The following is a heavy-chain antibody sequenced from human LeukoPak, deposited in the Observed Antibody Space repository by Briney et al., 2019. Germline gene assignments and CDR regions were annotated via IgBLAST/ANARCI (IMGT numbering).Heavy chain of an antibody. D-gene: IGHD5-18*01. CDR3: ARGVVPRYSYGYFDY. J-gene: IGHJ4*02. CDR2: ISSSGSYI. Sequence: PGGSLRLSCAASGFTFSIYSMDWVRQAPGKGLEWVSSISSSGSYIYYADSLKGRFTISRDNSKNTLYLQMNSLRAEDTAVYYCARGVVPRYSYGYFDYWGQGTLVTVSS. CDR1: GFTFSIYS. V-gene: IGHV3-21*01.